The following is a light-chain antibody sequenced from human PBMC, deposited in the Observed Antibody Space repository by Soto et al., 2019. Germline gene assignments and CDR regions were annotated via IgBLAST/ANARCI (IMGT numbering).Light chain of an antibody. CDR3: QQRTNWPVT. J-gene: IGKJ1*01. CDR2: DAS. V-gene: IGKV3-11*01. CDR1: QSVSSS. Sequence: EIVLTQSPATLSLSPGERATLSCRASQSVSSSLAWYQQKPGQAPRLLIFDASDRATGIPARFSGSGSGTDFTLTISSLEPGDFAVYYCQQRTNWPVTFGQGTKVELK.